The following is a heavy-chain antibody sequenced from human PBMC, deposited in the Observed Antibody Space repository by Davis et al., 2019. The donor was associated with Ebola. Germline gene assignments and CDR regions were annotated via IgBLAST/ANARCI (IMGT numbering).Heavy chain of an antibody. CDR2: IYYSGST. Sequence: PSETLSLTCTVSNGSITSGGTYWSWIRQHPGKGLEWIGNIYYSGSTYYNPSLKSRVTISVDTSNNQFSLRLSSVTAADTAVYFCARVEYCTIARCQKPSYDWFAPWGQGTLVTVSS. D-gene: IGHD2-8*01. V-gene: IGHV4-31*03. CDR3: ARVEYCTIARCQKPSYDWFAP. CDR1: NGSITSGGTY. J-gene: IGHJ5*02.